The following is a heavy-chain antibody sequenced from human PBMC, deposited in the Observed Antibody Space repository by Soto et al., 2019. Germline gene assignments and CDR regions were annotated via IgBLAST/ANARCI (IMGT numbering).Heavy chain of an antibody. CDR3: ASSYGSGSWDYYYGMDV. Sequence: EVQLSESGGGLVQLGGSLRLSCAASGFTFSRYDMSWVRQAPGKGLEWVSVISGSGGSTNYADSVKGRFTISRDNSKNTLYLQMNSLRADDTAVYYCASSYGSGSWDYYYGMDVWGQGTTVTVSS. J-gene: IGHJ6*02. CDR2: ISGSGGST. CDR1: GFTFSRYD. D-gene: IGHD3-10*01. V-gene: IGHV3-23*01.